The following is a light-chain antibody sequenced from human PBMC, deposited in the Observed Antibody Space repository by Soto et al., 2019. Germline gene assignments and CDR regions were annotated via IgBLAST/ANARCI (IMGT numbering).Light chain of an antibody. CDR3: QQYGRSVT. Sequence: EIVVTQSPGALSLSPGERATRSCMSRQNFSSNYLAWYQQKAGQAPRLLIYDASRRATGIPDRFGGTGSGTDFTLTIRRLEPEDFAVYYCQQYGRSVTFGGGTKVDIK. CDR1: QNFSSNY. CDR2: DAS. J-gene: IGKJ4*01. V-gene: IGKV3-20*01.